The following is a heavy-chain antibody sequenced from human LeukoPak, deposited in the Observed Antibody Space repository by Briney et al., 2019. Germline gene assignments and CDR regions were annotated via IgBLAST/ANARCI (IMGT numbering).Heavy chain of an antibody. Sequence: GGSLRLSCAASGFTFSGYAMSWVRQAPGKGLEWVSAISGSGGSTYYADSVKGRFTISRDNSKNTLYLQMNSLRAEDTAVYYCAKDSFDYGDSNDAFDIWGQGTMVTVSS. CDR2: ISGSGGST. CDR1: GFTFSGYA. D-gene: IGHD4-17*01. V-gene: IGHV3-23*01. J-gene: IGHJ3*02. CDR3: AKDSFDYGDSNDAFDI.